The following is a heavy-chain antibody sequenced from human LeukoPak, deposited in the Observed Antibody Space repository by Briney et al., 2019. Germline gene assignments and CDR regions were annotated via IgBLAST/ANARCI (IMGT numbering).Heavy chain of an antibody. V-gene: IGHV4-39*01. Sequence: SQTLSLTCTISGGSISSSSYYWGWIRQPPGKGLEWIGTIYYSGSAYYNPSLKSRVTISVDTSKSQFSLKLSSVTAADTAVYYCARQAWNYFDYWGQGTLVTVSS. CDR2: IYYSGSA. CDR1: GGSISSSSYY. J-gene: IGHJ4*02. CDR3: ARQAWNYFDY. D-gene: IGHD1-1*01.